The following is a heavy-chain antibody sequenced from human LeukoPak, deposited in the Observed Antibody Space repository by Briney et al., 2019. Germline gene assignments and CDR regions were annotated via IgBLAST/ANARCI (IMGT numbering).Heavy chain of an antibody. V-gene: IGHV4-61*05. J-gene: IGHJ4*02. Sequence: PSETLSLTCTVSGGSISSSSYYWGWIRQPPGKGLEWIGYIYYSGSTNYNPSLKSRVTISVDTSKNQVSLKLTSLTAADTAVYYCAKGGKGFPLGLRFDSWGQGTLVSVSS. CDR1: GGSISSSSYY. CDR3: AKGGKGFPLGLRFDS. D-gene: IGHD2-21*01. CDR2: IYYSGST.